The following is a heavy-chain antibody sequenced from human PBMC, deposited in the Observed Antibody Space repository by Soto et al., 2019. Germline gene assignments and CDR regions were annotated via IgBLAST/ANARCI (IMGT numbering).Heavy chain of an antibody. CDR2: INPNSGTT. V-gene: IGHV1-46*01. J-gene: IGHJ6*03. Sequence: ASVKVSCKASGYTFTSYYIHWVRLAPGQRLEWMGIINPNSGTTTYAQKFQGRVTITRDTSASTAYMELSSLRSEDTAIYYCARDVFSSAWPYYMDVWGKGTTVTVSS. D-gene: IGHD6-19*01. CDR1: GYTFTSYY. CDR3: ARDVFSSAWPYYMDV.